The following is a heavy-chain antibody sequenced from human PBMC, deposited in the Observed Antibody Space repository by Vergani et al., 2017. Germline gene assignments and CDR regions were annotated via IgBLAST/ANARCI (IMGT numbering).Heavy chain of an antibody. CDR3: ARTTYGSGSYYGVA. J-gene: IGHJ5*02. V-gene: IGHV4-38-2*01. CDR2: IYHSGST. CDR1: GYSISSGYY. D-gene: IGHD3-10*01. Sequence: QVQLQESGPGLVKPSETLSLTCAVSGYSISSGYYWGWIRQPPGKGLEWIGSIYHSGSTYYNPSLKSRVTISVDTSKNQFSLMLSSVTAADTAVYYCARTTYGSGSYYGVAWGQGTLVTVSS.